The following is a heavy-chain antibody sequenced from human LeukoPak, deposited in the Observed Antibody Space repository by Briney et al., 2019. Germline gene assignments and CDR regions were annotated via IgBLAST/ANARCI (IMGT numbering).Heavy chain of an antibody. V-gene: IGHV4-30-4*01. CDR3: ARVSGFGDPFVY. Sequence: PSETLSLTCTVSDDSLNSGDYYWSWIRQPPGKGLEWIGYVYYSGSTYYNPSLKSRVTISVDTSKNQFSLKLNSVTAADTAVYYCARVSGFGDPFVYWGQGTLVTVSS. CDR2: VYYSGST. CDR1: DDSLNSGDYY. J-gene: IGHJ4*02. D-gene: IGHD3-10*01.